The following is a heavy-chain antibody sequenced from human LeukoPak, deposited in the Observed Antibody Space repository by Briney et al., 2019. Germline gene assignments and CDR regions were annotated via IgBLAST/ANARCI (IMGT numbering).Heavy chain of an antibody. J-gene: IGHJ4*02. CDR3: ARRAGAYSHPYDY. Sequence: GGSLRLSCTVSGFTVSSNSMSWVRQAPGKGLEWVSFIYSDNTHYSDSVKGRFTISRDNSKNTLYLQTNSLRAEDTAVYYCARRAGAYSHPYDYWGQGTLVTVSS. D-gene: IGHD4/OR15-4a*01. CDR2: IYSDNT. V-gene: IGHV3-53*01. CDR1: GFTVSSNS.